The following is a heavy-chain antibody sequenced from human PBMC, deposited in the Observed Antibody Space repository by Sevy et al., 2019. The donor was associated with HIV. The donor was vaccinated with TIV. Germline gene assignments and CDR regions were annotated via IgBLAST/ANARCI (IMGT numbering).Heavy chain of an antibody. D-gene: IGHD6-19*01. J-gene: IGHJ3*02. CDR1: GDSMTGHY. Sequence: SETLSLTCTVSGDSMTGHYWSWIRQPPGRGLEWIGYIYYTGSTNYNPSLKSRVTLSVDTSNNQFSLKLNSLTAADTAVYYCARRMAASAFDGFDIWGQGTMVTVSS. CDR3: ARRMAASAFDGFDI. CDR2: IYYTGST. V-gene: IGHV4-59*11.